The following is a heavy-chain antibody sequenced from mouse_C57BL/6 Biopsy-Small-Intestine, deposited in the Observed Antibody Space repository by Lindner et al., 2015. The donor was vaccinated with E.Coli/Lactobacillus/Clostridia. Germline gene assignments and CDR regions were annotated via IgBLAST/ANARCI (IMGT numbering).Heavy chain of an antibody. D-gene: IGHD1-1*01. Sequence: VQLQESGPELVKPGASVKISCKASGYSFTGYYMNWVKQSPEKSLEWIGEINPSTGGTTYNQKFKAKATLTVDKSSSTAYMQLKSLTSEDSAVYYCARGNPTVAYFDYWGQGTTLTVSS. CDR1: GYSFTGYY. CDR3: ARGNPTVAYFDY. J-gene: IGHJ2*01. CDR2: INPSTGGT. V-gene: IGHV1-42*01.